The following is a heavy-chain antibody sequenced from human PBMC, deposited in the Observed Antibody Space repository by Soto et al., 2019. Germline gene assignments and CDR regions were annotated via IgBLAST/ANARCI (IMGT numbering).Heavy chain of an antibody. CDR3: AHFIAVALVSSGYYSYFDY. CDR1: GFSLRTSGVG. CDR2: IYWDDDK. J-gene: IGHJ4*02. Sequence: SGPTLVNPTQTLTLTCTFSGFSLRTSGVGVGWIRQPPGKALEWLALIYWDDDKRYSPSLKSRLTITKDTSKNQVVLTMTNMDPVDTATYYCAHFIAVALVSSGYYSYFDYWGQGTLVTVSS. D-gene: IGHD3-22*01. V-gene: IGHV2-5*02.